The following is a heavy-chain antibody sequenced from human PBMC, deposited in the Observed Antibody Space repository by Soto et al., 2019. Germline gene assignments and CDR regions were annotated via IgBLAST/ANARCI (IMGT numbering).Heavy chain of an antibody. CDR1: GDSISNSRFY. V-gene: IGHV4-39*01. CDR2: IDHTGNA. Sequence: QLQLQESGPGQVKSSETLSLTCSVSGDSISNSRFYWAWIREPPGEGLEWIGSIDHTGNAYYNPCRKRRVTISVDTSKNPFSLKWTSVTAADAALYYCARDFFDSSDYTTNWFDPWGQGTLVTVSS. J-gene: IGHJ5*02. D-gene: IGHD3-22*01. CDR3: ARDFFDSSDYTTNWFDP.